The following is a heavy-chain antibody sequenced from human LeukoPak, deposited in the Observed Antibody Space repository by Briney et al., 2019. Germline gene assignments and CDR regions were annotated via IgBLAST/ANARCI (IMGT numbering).Heavy chain of an antibody. D-gene: IGHD4-23*01. CDR2: IYYSGST. V-gene: IGHV4-39*01. CDR3: ARRGAVYAGNDFDY. Sequence: PSETLSLTCTVSGGSISSSSYYWGWIRQPPGKGLEWIGSIYYSGSTYYNPSLKSRVTISVDTSKNQFSLKLSSVAAADTAVYYCARRGAVYAGNDFDYWGQGTLVSVST. CDR1: GGSISSSSYY. J-gene: IGHJ4*02.